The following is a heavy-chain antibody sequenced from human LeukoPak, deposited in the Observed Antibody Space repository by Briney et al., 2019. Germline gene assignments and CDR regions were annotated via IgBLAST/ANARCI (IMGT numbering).Heavy chain of an antibody. Sequence: GGSLRLSCAASGFTFSSYSMNWVRQAPGKGLEWVSSNSSSSSYIYYADSVKGRFTISRDNAKNSLYLQMNSLRAEDTAVYYCARERSIAARGWFDPWGQGTLVTVSS. J-gene: IGHJ5*02. D-gene: IGHD6-6*01. V-gene: IGHV3-21*01. CDR2: NSSSSSYI. CDR1: GFTFSSYS. CDR3: ARERSIAARGWFDP.